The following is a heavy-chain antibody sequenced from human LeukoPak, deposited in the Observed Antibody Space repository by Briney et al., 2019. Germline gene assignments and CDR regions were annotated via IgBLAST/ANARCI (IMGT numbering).Heavy chain of an antibody. D-gene: IGHD2-2*01. J-gene: IGHJ5*02. CDR2: ISAYNGNT. V-gene: IGHV1-18*01. CDR3: ARGSLGYCSSTSCPNWFDP. Sequence: ASVKVSCKASGYTFTSYGISWVRQAPGQGLEWMGWISAYNGNTNYAQKLQGRVTMTTDTSTSTAYMELRSLRSDDTAVYYCARGSLGYCSSTSCPNWFDPWGQETLVTVSS. CDR1: GYTFTSYG.